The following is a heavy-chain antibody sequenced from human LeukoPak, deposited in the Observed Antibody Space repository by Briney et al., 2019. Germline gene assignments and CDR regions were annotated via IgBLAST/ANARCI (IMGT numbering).Heavy chain of an antibody. CDR3: ARRSYYYYMDV. J-gene: IGHJ6*03. CDR2: MNPNSGNT. Sequence: ASVKVSCKASGYTFTSYDINWVRQAPGQGLEWMGWMNPNSGNTGYAQKFQGRVTITRNTSISTAYMELSSLRSEDTAVYYCARRSYYYYMDVWGKGATVTVSS. CDR1: GYTFTSYD. V-gene: IGHV1-8*03.